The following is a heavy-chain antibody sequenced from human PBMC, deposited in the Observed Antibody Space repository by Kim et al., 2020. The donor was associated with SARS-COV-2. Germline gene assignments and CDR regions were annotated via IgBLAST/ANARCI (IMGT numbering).Heavy chain of an antibody. V-gene: IGHV3-72*01. Sequence: GGSLRLSCAASGFTFSDHYMDWVRQAPGKGLEWVGRTRNKANSYTTEYAASVKGRFTISRDDSKNSLYLQMNSLKTEDTAVYYCARSPPAYGMDVWGQGTTVTVSS. CDR1: GFTFSDHY. J-gene: IGHJ6*02. CDR3: ARSPPAYGMDV. CDR2: TRNKANSYTT.